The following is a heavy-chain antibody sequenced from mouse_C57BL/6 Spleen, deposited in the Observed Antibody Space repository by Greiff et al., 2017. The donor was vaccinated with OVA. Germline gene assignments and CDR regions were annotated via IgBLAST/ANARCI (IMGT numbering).Heavy chain of an antibody. J-gene: IGHJ2*01. Sequence: VQLKESGPELVKPGASVKISCKASGYSFTGYYMNWVKQSPEKSLEWIGEINPSTGGTTYNQKFKAKATLTVDKSSSTAYMQLKSLTSEDSAVYYCARSGLPYYFDYWGQGTTLTVSS. D-gene: IGHD2-2*01. CDR2: INPSTGGT. V-gene: IGHV1-42*01. CDR3: ARSGLPYYFDY. CDR1: GYSFTGYY.